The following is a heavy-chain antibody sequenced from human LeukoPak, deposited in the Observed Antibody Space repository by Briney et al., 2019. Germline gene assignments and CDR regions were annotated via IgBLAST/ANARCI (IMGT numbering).Heavy chain of an antibody. Sequence: GGSLRLSCAASGFTFSSYAMSWVRQAPGKGLEWVSGISGSGGGTYYADSVKGRFTISRDNSKNTLYLQMNSLIAEDTAVYYCAKGYSSGWYYFDYWGQGTLVTVSS. CDR3: AKGYSSGWYYFDY. J-gene: IGHJ4*02. V-gene: IGHV3-23*01. CDR1: GFTFSSYA. D-gene: IGHD6-19*01. CDR2: ISGSGGGT.